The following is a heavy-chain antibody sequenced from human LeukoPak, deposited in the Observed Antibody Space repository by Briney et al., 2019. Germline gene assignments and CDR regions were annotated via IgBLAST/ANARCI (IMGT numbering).Heavy chain of an antibody. CDR3: AREYCSGGSCYSPWYIDL. V-gene: IGHV4-30-4*07. CDR1: GGSISSGGHS. CDR2: IYYSGST. D-gene: IGHD2-15*01. Sequence: SQTLSLTCAVSGGSISSGGHSWSWIRQPPGKGLEWIGYIYYSGSTDYNPSLKSRVTISINTSKNQFSLNLSSVTAADTAVYYCAREYCSGGSCYSPWYIDLWGRGTLVTVSS. J-gene: IGHJ2*01.